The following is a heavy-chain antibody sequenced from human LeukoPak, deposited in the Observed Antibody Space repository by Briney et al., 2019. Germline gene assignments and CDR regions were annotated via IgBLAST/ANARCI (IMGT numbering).Heavy chain of an antibody. J-gene: IGHJ5*02. D-gene: IGHD2-15*01. CDR3: ARGRGCSGGSCYSNWFDP. CDR1: GGSISSYY. Sequence: SETLSLTCTVSGGSISSYYWSWIRQPPGKGLEWIGYIYYSGSTNHNPSLKSRVTISVDTSKNQFSLKLSSVTAADTAVYYCARGRGCSGGSCYSNWFDPWGQGTLVTVSS. CDR2: IYYSGST. V-gene: IGHV4-59*01.